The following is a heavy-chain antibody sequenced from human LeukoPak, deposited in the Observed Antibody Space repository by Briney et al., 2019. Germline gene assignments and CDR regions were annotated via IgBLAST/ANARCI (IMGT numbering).Heavy chain of an antibody. D-gene: IGHD6-6*01. J-gene: IGHJ6*02. V-gene: IGHV1-8*01. CDR2: MNPNSGNT. CDR1: GYTFTSYD. CDR3: ARGGFSSSYGGMDV. Sequence: GSVKVSCKASGYTFTSYDINWVRQATGQGLEWMGWMNPNSGNTGYAQKFQGRATMTRNTSISTAYMELSSLRSEDTAVYYCARGGFSSSYGGMDVWGQGTTVTVSS.